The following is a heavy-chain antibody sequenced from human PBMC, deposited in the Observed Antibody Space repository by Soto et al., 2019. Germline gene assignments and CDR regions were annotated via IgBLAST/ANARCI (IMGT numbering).Heavy chain of an antibody. J-gene: IGHJ4*02. D-gene: IGHD6-19*01. CDR3: AREVRTSGWFRRLDS. CDR2: ISGGGSTT. Sequence: PGGSLRLSCAVSGFTFNDYYMSWIRQAPGKGLEWISYISGGGSTTYHADSVRGRFTISRDNAKNSLFLQMNSLRAEDTAVYYCAREVRTSGWFRRLDSWGQGILVTVS. V-gene: IGHV3-11*01. CDR1: GFTFNDYY.